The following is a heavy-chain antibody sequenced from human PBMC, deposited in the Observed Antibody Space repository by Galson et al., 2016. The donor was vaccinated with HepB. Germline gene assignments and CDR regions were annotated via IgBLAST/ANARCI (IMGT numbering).Heavy chain of an antibody. CDR3: ASDHGGNPGSDY. CDR2: VSSDETKN. Sequence: SLRLSCAASGFSFSSYGMHWVRQPPGKGLEWVALVSSDETKNFYADSVKGRFTISRDNSKNMLYLQMHSLRTEDTALYYCASDHGGNPGSDYWGQGTLVTVSS. J-gene: IGHJ4*02. CDR1: GFSFSSYG. V-gene: IGHV3-30*03. D-gene: IGHD4-23*01.